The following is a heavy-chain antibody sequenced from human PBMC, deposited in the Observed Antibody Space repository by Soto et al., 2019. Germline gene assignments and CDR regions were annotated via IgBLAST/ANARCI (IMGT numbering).Heavy chain of an antibody. D-gene: IGHD3-9*01. J-gene: IGHJ6*02. V-gene: IGHV5-51*01. CDR3: AREGYDILTGYYKTYYYYGMDV. Sequence: GESLKISCKGSGYSFTSYWIGWVRQMPGKGLEWMGIIYPGDSDTRYSPSFQGQVTISADKSISTAYLQWSSLKASDTAMYYCAREGYDILTGYYKTYYYYGMDVWGQGTTVTVPS. CDR2: IYPGDSDT. CDR1: GYSFTSYW.